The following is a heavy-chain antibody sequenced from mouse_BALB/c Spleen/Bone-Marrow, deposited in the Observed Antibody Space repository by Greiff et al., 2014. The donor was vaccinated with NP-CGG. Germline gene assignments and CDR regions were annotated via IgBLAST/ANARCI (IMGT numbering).Heavy chain of an antibody. Sequence: QVQLKESGPGLVAPSQSLSITCTVSGFSLTSYGVHWVRQPPGKGLEWLGVIWADGSTKYNSALMSRLSISKDNSKSQVFLKMNSLQTDDTAMYYCSRITTATGAMDYWGQGTSVTVSS. CDR1: GFSLTSYG. J-gene: IGHJ4*01. CDR3: SRITTATGAMDY. D-gene: IGHD1-2*01. V-gene: IGHV2-9*02. CDR2: IWADGST.